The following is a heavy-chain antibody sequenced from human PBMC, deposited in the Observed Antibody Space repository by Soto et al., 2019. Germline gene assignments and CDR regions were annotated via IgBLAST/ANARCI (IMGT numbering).Heavy chain of an antibody. CDR1: GYTFTRYD. V-gene: IGHV1-3*01. CDR2: IGAGTGDT. CDR3: ARVTRHNYYYFMDV. Sequence: QDQLVQSGAEVKKPGASVKVSCKASGYTFTRYDMHWVRQAPVQRLEWMGWIGAGTGDTRDSQKFHTREYMTMDTSESKAYMELNNLRSGDTALYYYARVTRHNYYYFMDVGGKGTTVTVTS. D-gene: IGHD6-6*01. J-gene: IGHJ6*03.